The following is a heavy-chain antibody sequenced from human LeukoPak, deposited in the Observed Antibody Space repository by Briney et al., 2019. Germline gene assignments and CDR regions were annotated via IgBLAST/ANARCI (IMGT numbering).Heavy chain of an antibody. CDR3: ARVRRAYGSGSYSIGDY. Sequence: SETLSLTCTVSSVSISSYYWSWIRQPPGKGLEWIGEINHSGSTNYNPSLKSRVTISVDTSKNQFSLKLSSVTAADTAVYYCARVRRAYGSGSYSIGDYWGQGTLVTVSS. V-gene: IGHV4-34*01. CDR1: SVSISSYY. CDR2: INHSGST. D-gene: IGHD3-10*01. J-gene: IGHJ4*02.